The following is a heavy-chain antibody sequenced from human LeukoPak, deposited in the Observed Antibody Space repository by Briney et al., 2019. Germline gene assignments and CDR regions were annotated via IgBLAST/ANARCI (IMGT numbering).Heavy chain of an antibody. J-gene: IGHJ4*02. CDR1: GGSISSGSYY. CDR2: IYTSGST. Sequence: SETLSLTCTVSGGSISSGSYYWSWIRQPAGKGLEWIGRIYTSGSTNCNPSLKSRVTISVDTSKNQFSLKLSSVTATDTAVYFCARTQSSGIVGATTQFEYWGQGTLVTVSS. CDR3: ARTQSSGIVGATTQFEY. D-gene: IGHD1-26*01. V-gene: IGHV4-61*02.